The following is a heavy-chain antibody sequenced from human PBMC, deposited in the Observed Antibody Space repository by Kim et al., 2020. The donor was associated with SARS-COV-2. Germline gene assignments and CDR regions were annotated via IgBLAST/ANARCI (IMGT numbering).Heavy chain of an antibody. D-gene: IGHD6-13*01. CDR3: ARSPDYHSSWAFLFDV. J-gene: IGHJ6*02. CDR1: GYTFTSYA. Sequence: ASVKVSCKAYGYTFTSYAMNWVRQAPGQGLEWMGWINTNTGNPTYAQGFTGRFVFSLDTSVSTAYLQISSLKAEDTAVYYCARSPDYHSSWAFLFDVWGQGTTVTVSS. CDR2: INTNTGNP. V-gene: IGHV7-4-1*02.